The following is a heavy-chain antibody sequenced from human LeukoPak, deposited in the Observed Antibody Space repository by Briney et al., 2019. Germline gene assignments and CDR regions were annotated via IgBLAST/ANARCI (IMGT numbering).Heavy chain of an antibody. CDR2: ILSDGSYE. J-gene: IGHJ4*02. D-gene: IGHD4-17*01. V-gene: IGHV3-30*02. CDR3: AKYGMTTVTYIDY. CDR1: GFSLSRNG. Sequence: PGGSLRLSCATSGFSLSRNGMHWVRQAPGQGLEWVAFILSDGSYEYYADSVKGRFTISRDNSKNTLYLQMNSLRAEDTAVYYCAKYGMTTVTYIDYWGQETLVTVSS.